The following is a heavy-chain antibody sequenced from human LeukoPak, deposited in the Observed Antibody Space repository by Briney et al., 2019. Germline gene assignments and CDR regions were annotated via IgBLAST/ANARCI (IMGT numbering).Heavy chain of an antibody. CDR1: GFTFSSYA. CDR2: ISHDGSNK. J-gene: IGHJ4*02. V-gene: IGHV3-30*04. D-gene: IGHD3-9*01. Sequence: GGSLRLSCAASGFTFSSYAMHWVRQAPGKGLEWVAVISHDGSNKYYADSVKGRFTISRDNSKNTLYLQMNSLRAEDTAVYYCARVLKLRYFDWLGGLDYWGQGTLVNVSS. CDR3: ARVLKLRYFDWLGGLDY.